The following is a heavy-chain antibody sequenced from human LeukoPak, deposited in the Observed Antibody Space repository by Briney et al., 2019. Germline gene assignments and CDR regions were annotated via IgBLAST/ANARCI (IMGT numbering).Heavy chain of an antibody. Sequence: GRSLSLSCAASGFTFRNHGMYWVRQAPGKGLEWVAVIWYDGSTKYYADSVKGRFTISRDNSRNTLYLHMNSLRAEDTAVNYCARWGDGGLRFDSWGQGTQVTVSS. D-gene: IGHD2-21*02. CDR2: IWYDGSTK. CDR1: GFTFRNHG. J-gene: IGHJ4*02. V-gene: IGHV3-33*01. CDR3: ARWGDGGLRFDS.